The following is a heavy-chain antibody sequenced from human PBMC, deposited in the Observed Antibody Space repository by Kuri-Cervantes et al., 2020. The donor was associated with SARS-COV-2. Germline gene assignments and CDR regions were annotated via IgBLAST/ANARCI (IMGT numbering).Heavy chain of an antibody. Sequence: GESLKISCAASGFTFSSYSMNWVRQAPGKGLEWVSSISSSSSYIYYADSVKGRFTISRDNAKNSLYLQMNSLRAEDTAVYYCAKLFGVVVAGTLDYWGQGTLVTVSS. D-gene: IGHD2-15*01. CDR3: AKLFGVVVAGTLDY. CDR1: GFTFSSYS. V-gene: IGHV3-21*01. CDR2: ISSSSSYI. J-gene: IGHJ4*02.